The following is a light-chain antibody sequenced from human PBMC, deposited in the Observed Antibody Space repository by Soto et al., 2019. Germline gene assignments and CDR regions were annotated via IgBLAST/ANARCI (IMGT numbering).Light chain of an antibody. Sequence: EIVLTQSPATLSVSPGERATLSCGASQSVSSNLAWYQQKPGQAPRLLIFGASTRATGFPARLSGSGYGTELTITISSLKYEDFAVYYCQQYKDWTHTFGQGTKVDI. CDR2: GAS. CDR1: QSVSSN. J-gene: IGKJ1*01. V-gene: IGKV3-15*01. CDR3: QQYKDWTHT.